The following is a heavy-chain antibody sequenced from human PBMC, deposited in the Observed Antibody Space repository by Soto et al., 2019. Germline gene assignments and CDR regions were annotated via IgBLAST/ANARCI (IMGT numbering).Heavy chain of an antibody. CDR3: ASSIN. V-gene: IGHV3-33*03. J-gene: IGHJ4*02. CDR2: IWYDGSNK. Sequence: GSLRLSCAASGFPFSSYGMHWVRQAPGKGLDWVGVIWYDGSNKDYAESVKGRFTISRDNSKNMLYLQMNSLRADGTAVYYCASSINWGQGTLVTVSS. CDR1: GFPFSSYG.